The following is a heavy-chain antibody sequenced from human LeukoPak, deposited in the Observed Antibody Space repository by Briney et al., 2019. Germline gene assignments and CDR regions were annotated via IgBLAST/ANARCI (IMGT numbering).Heavy chain of an antibody. CDR1: GFTFSSYS. J-gene: IGHJ4*02. CDR3: ARDFYGDYYFDC. Sequence: GGSLRLSCAASGFTFSSYSMNWVRQAPGKGLEWVSSISSSSSYIYYADSVKGRFTISRDNAKNSLYLQMNSLRAEDTAVYYCARDFYGDYYFDCWGQGTLVTVSS. CDR2: ISSSSSYI. V-gene: IGHV3-21*01. D-gene: IGHD4-17*01.